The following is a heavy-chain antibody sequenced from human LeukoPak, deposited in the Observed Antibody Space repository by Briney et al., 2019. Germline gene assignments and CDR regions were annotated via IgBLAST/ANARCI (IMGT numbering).Heavy chain of an antibody. Sequence: SETLSLTCTVSGGSISSYYWSWIRQPPGKGLEWIGYIYYSGSTNYNPSLKSRVTISVDTSKNQFSLKLSSVTAADTAVYYCARDHGTQGSYNWNYYYYYGMDVWGQGTTVTVSS. CDR1: GGSISSYY. CDR3: ARDHGTQGSYNWNYYYYYGMDV. CDR2: IYYSGST. V-gene: IGHV4-59*01. D-gene: IGHD1-20*01. J-gene: IGHJ6*02.